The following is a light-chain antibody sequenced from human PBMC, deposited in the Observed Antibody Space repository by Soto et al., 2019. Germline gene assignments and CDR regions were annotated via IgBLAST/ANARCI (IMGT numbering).Light chain of an antibody. CDR2: GAF. CDR1: QSVSSN. V-gene: IGKV3-15*01. CDR3: QQYNNWPPLT. Sequence: EIVMTQSPATLSASPGERATLSCRTSQSVSSNLAWYQQKPGQDPRLLIYGAFTRATGIPARFSGSGSGAELPHTISSLQSEVFAVYYCQQYNNWPPLTFGGGTEVELK. J-gene: IGKJ4*01.